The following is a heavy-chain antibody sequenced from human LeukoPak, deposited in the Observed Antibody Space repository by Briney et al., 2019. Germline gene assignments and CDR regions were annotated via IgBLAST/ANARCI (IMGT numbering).Heavy chain of an antibody. CDR2: ISAYNGNT. J-gene: IGHJ4*02. V-gene: IGHV1-18*01. CDR3: ARDVGTGELDY. D-gene: IGHD4-17*01. CDR1: GYTFTNYG. Sequence: ASVKVSCRASGYTFTNYGVSWVRQAPGQGLEWMGWISAYNGNTNYIEKVQGRVTMTTDTSTSTAYMELRSLRSDDTAVFYCARDVGTGELDYWGQGHLVTVSS.